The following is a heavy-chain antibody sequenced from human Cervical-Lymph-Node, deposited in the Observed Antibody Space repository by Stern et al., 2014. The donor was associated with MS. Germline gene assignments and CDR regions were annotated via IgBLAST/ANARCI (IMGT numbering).Heavy chain of an antibody. CDR3: ARGSRYHDFWTSYYGHFED. Sequence: QDQLVQSGAEVKNPGSSVKVSCKVSGGTFSNHAINWVRQAPGQGLEWIGATIPLFETADYAQQCQDRVTIIADGPTGTVFMELSSLKSDDTAVYYCARGSRYHDFWTSYYGHFEDWGQGTLITVSS. D-gene: IGHD3-3*01. J-gene: IGHJ4*02. CDR2: TIPLFETA. V-gene: IGHV1-69*12. CDR1: GGTFSNHA.